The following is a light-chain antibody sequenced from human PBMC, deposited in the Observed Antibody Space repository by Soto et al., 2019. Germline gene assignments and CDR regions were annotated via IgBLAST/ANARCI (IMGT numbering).Light chain of an antibody. V-gene: IGLV2-8*01. CDR2: EVN. CDR3: ISYAGNHNLV. CDR1: SSDVGAYIY. J-gene: IGLJ2*01. Sequence: QSALTQPPSASGSPGQSVTISCTGTSSDVGAYIYVSCYQQHPGTAPKLIIYEVNKRPSGVPDRFSGSRSGNTASLTVSGLQPEDAADYYCISYAGNHNLVFGGGTKVTVL.